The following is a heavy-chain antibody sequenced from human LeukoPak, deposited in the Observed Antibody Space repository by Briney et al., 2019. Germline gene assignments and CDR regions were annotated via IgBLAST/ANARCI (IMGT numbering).Heavy chain of an antibody. J-gene: IGHJ5*02. CDR3: ARGPRYVWGSYRFNNWFDP. CDR2: INHSGST. Sequence: SETLSLTCAVYGGSFSGYYWSWIRQPPGKGLEWIGEINHSGSTKYNPSLKSRVTISVDTSKNQFSLKLSSVTAADTAVYYCARGPRYVWGSYRFNNWFDPWGQGTLVTVSS. V-gene: IGHV4-34*01. D-gene: IGHD3-16*02. CDR1: GGSFSGYY.